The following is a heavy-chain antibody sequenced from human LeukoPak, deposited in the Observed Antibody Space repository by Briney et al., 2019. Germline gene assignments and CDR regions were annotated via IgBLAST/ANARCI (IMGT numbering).Heavy chain of an antibody. CDR3: AKEVLRYFDWDPNGSFDY. CDR2: IYYSGST. J-gene: IGHJ4*02. D-gene: IGHD3-9*01. CDR1: GYSIRSGYY. Sequence: KPSETPSLTCSVSGYSIRSGYYWGWIRQPPGKGLEWIGSIYYSGSTYYNPSLKSRVTISVDTSKDQFSLKLSSVTAADTAVYYCAKEVLRYFDWDPNGSFDYWGQGTLVTVSS. V-gene: IGHV4-38-2*02.